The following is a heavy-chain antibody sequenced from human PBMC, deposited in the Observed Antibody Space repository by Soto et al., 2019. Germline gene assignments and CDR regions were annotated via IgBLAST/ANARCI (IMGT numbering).Heavy chain of an antibody. Sequence: GGSLRLSCAASGFTFSSYSMNWVRQAPGKGLEWVSYISSSSSTIYYADSVKGRFTISRDNAKNSLYLQMNSLRAEDTAVYYCARDPSPRASSGFFVYWGQGTLVTVSS. D-gene: IGHD3-22*01. CDR2: ISSSSSTI. J-gene: IGHJ4*02. CDR1: GFTFSSYS. V-gene: IGHV3-48*01. CDR3: ARDPSPRASSGFFVY.